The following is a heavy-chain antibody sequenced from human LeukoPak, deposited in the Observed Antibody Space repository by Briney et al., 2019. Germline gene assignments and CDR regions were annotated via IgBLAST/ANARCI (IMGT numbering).Heavy chain of an antibody. CDR2: INPNSGGT. J-gene: IGHJ5*02. V-gene: IGHV1-2*02. CDR3: AKDWHILTGRNCFDP. CDR1: GYTFTGYY. Sequence: ASVRVSCKASGYTFTGYYMHWVRQAPGQGLEWMGWINPNSGGTNYAQKFQGRVTMTRDTSISTAYMELRSLRFDDTAIYYCAKDWHILTGRNCFDPWGQGTLVTVSS. D-gene: IGHD3-9*01.